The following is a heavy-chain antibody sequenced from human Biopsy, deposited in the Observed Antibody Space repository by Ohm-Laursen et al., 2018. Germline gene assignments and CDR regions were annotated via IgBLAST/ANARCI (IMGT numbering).Heavy chain of an antibody. D-gene: IGHD4-23*01. CDR2: ISHTGYT. CDR1: GGSFTGHY. CDR3: ARGSNEYGGLYFPH. J-gene: IGHJ1*01. V-gene: IGHV4-59*11. Sequence: SETLSLTCTVSGGSFTGHYWTWIPQPPGQGLEWIGHISHTGYTSYKSSLKSRVTISLDTSRKHFSLRLTSLAAADTAVYYCARGSNEYGGLYFPHWGQGTLVTVSS.